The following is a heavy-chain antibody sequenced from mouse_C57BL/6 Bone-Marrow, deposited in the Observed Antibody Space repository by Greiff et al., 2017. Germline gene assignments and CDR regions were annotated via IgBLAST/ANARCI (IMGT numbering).Heavy chain of an antibody. CDR2: IYPGNSDT. CDR1: GYTFTSYW. J-gene: IGHJ1*03. V-gene: IGHV1-5*01. CDR3: TREEIYGNYDWYFDV. Sequence: EVQLQQSGTVLARPGASVKMSCKTSGYTFTSYWMHWVKQRPGQGLEWIGAIYPGNSDTSYNQKFKGKAKLTAVTSASTAYMELSSLTNEDSAVYYCTREEIYGNYDWYFDVWGTGTTVTVSS. D-gene: IGHD2-1*01.